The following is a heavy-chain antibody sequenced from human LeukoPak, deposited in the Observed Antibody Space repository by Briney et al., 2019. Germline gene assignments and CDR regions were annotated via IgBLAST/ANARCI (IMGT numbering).Heavy chain of an antibody. V-gene: IGHV1-2*02. CDR2: INPNSGGT. CDR3: ARGYCSGGSCYLTFDY. Sequence: ASVKVSCKASGYTFTGYYMHWVRQAPGQGLEWMGWINPNSGGTNYAQKFQGRVTMTRDTSIGTACMELSRLRSDDTAVYYCARGYCSGGSCYLTFDYWGQGTLVTVSS. CDR1: GYTFTGYY. D-gene: IGHD2-15*01. J-gene: IGHJ4*02.